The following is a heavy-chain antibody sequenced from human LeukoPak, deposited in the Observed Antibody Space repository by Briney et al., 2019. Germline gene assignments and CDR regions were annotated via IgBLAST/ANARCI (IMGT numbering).Heavy chain of an antibody. CDR3: ARVSSGSSDY. Sequence: GGSLRLSCAASGFTVSSNYMSWVRQAPGKGLEWVSVIYSGGSTYYADSVKGRFTISSDNSKNTLYLQMNSLRAEDTAVYYCARVSSGSSDYWGQGTLVTVSS. V-gene: IGHV3-53*01. CDR1: GFTVSSNY. J-gene: IGHJ4*02. D-gene: IGHD3-10*01. CDR2: IYSGGST.